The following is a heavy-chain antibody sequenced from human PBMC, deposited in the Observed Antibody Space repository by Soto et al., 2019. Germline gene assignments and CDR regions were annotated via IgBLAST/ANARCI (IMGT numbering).Heavy chain of an antibody. CDR3: ARGGSNFDWLLPFDY. Sequence: WETLSLTCTVSGGSISSYYWSWIRQPPGKGLEWIGYIYYSGSTNYNPSLKSRVTISVDTSKNQFSLKLSSVTAADTAVYYCARGGSNFDWLLPFDYWGQGTLVTVSS. V-gene: IGHV4-59*01. CDR2: IYYSGST. J-gene: IGHJ4*02. D-gene: IGHD3-9*01. CDR1: GGSISSYY.